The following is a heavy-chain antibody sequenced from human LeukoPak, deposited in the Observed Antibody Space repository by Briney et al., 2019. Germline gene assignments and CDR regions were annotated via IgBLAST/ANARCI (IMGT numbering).Heavy chain of an antibody. CDR3: AKEPLYCGGDCYEPLDY. V-gene: IGHV3-21*04. CDR1: GFTFADYN. CDR2: ISSSSSYI. Sequence: GGSLRLSYTASGFTFADYNMNWVRQAPGKGLEWVSSISSSSSYIYYADSVKGRLTISRDNSKNTLYLQMNSLRAEDTAVYYCAKEPLYCGGDCYEPLDYWGQGTLVPVSS. J-gene: IGHJ4*02. D-gene: IGHD2-21*02.